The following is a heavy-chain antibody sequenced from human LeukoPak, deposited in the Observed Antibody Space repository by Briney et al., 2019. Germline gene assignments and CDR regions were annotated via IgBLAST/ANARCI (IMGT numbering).Heavy chain of an antibody. J-gene: IGHJ5*02. Sequence: SETLSLTCTVSGGSISRYYWNWIRQPPGKGLEWIGYIYYSGSTNYNPSLKSRVTISIDTSKNQFSLKLSSVTAADTAVYYCARYWWSGAAPGSWFDPWGQGTLVTVSS. D-gene: IGHD2-15*01. CDR1: GGSISRYY. CDR3: ARYWWSGAAPGSWFDP. V-gene: IGHV4-59*08. CDR2: IYYSGST.